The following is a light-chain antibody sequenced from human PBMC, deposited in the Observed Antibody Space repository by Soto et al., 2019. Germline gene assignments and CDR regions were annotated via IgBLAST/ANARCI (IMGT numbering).Light chain of an antibody. V-gene: IGKV1-5*01. CDR2: DAS. CDR1: QSISSW. CDR3: QQYKSYSPLS. Sequence: DIQMTQSPSTLSASVGDRVTITCRASQSISSWLAWYQQKPGKAPKLLIYDASSLESGGPSRFSGSGSGTEFTLAISSLQHDDFATYYCQQYKSYSPLSFGGGTKVEIK. J-gene: IGKJ4*01.